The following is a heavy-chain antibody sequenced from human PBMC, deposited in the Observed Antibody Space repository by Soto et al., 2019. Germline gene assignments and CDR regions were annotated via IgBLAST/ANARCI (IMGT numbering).Heavy chain of an antibody. CDR3: ARVSGYYFLDY. Sequence: QVQLVQSGAEEKKPGASVTVSCKASGYTFTNYAMHWVRQAPGQRLEWMGWINAGNGNTKYSQKFQGRVTITSDTSASTAYMELSSLRSEDTAVYYCARVSGYYFLDYWGQGTLVTVSS. CDR1: GYTFTNYA. D-gene: IGHD5-12*01. CDR2: INAGNGNT. V-gene: IGHV1-3*05. J-gene: IGHJ4*02.